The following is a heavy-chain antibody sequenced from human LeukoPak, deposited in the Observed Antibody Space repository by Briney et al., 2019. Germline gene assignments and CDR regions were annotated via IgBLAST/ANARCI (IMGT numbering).Heavy chain of an antibody. J-gene: IGHJ4*02. CDR1: GFTFHNYA. V-gene: IGHV3-43*02. Sequence: GGSLRLSCAASGFTFHNYAIHWVRQAPGKGLEWVSLTSGDSITTYFADSVKGRFTISRDNSKSSLFLQMNSLRTEDTALYYCARDHVYGGADYWGQGTLVTVSS. D-gene: IGHD5/OR15-5a*01. CDR2: TSGDSITT. CDR3: ARDHVYGGADY.